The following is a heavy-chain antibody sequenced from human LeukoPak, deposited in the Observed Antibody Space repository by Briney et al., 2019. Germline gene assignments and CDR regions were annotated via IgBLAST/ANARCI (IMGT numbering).Heavy chain of an antibody. J-gene: IGHJ4*02. CDR2: IYYSGST. CDR3: ARQRSYVSGSPSFSDF. CDR1: SASIIKSGYY. V-gene: IGHV4-39*01. D-gene: IGHD3-10*01. Sequence: PSETLSLTCTVSSASIIKSGYYWGWIRQPPGKGLEWIGSIYYSGSTYYNPSLESRVTISVDTSKIHFSLRLSSVTASDTAVYYCARQRSYVSGSPSFSDFWGQGTLVTVSS.